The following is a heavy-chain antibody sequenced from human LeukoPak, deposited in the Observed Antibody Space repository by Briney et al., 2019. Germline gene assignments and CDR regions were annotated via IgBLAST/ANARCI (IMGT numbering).Heavy chain of an antibody. CDR1: GFTVSSNS. CDR3: ARRAGAYSHPYDY. J-gene: IGHJ4*02. Sequence: PGGSLRLSCTVSGFTVSSNSMSWVRQAPGKGLEWVSFIYSDNTHYSDPVKGRFTISRDNSKNTLYLQMNSLRAEDTAVYYCARRAGAYSHPYDYWRQGTLVTVSS. V-gene: IGHV3-53*01. D-gene: IGHD4/OR15-4a*01. CDR2: IYSDNT.